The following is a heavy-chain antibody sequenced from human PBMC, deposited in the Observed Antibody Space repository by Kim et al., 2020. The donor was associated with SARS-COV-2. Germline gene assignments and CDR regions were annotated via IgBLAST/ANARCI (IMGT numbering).Heavy chain of an antibody. Sequence: GGSLRLSCAASGFTFSSYGMHWVRQAPGKGLEWVAVISYDGSNKYYADSVKGRFTISRDNSKNTLYLQMNSLRAEDTAVYYCAKGGFGYSSGWLDYWGQG. CDR2: ISYDGSNK. J-gene: IGHJ4*02. D-gene: IGHD6-19*01. CDR3: AKGGFGYSSGWLDY. V-gene: IGHV3-30*18. CDR1: GFTFSSYG.